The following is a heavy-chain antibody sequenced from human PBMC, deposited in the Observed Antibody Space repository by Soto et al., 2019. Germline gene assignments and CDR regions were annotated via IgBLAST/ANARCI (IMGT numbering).Heavy chain of an antibody. Sequence: SSIRQPPGKGLEWIGYIYYSGSTNYNPAFKSRVTISVDTSKNQFSLKLSSVTAADTSVYYCARWADTSSSYYNYGMNVLGQG. CDR3: ARWADTSSSYYNYGMNV. D-gene: IGHD6-13*01. CDR2: IYYSGST. J-gene: IGHJ6*02. V-gene: IGHV4-59*01.